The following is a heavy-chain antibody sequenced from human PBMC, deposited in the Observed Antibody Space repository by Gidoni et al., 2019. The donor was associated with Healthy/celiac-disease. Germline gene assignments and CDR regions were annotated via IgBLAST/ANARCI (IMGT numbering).Heavy chain of an antibody. CDR1: GGTFSSYA. D-gene: IGHD5-18*01. Sequence: QVQLVQSGAEVKQPGSSVNVSCKASGGTFSSYAISWVRQAAGQGLEWMGGIIPIFGTANYAQKFQGRVTITADESTSTAYMELSSLRSEDTAVYYCARSQLYSYGSDYFDYWGQGTLVTVSS. CDR2: IIPIFGTA. V-gene: IGHV1-69*01. CDR3: ARSQLYSYGSDYFDY. J-gene: IGHJ4*02.